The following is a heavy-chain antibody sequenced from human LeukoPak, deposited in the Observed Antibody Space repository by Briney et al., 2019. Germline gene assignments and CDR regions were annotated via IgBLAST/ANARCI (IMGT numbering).Heavy chain of an antibody. CDR3: ARVVYDFWSGYSDY. J-gene: IGHJ4*02. CDR1: GFTFSSYS. CDR2: ISSSSSYI. V-gene: IGHV3-21*01. D-gene: IGHD3-3*01. Sequence: GGSLRLSCAASGFTFSSYSMNWVRQAPGKGLEWVSSISSSSSYIYYADSVKGRFTTSRDNAKNSLYLQMNSLRAEDTAVYYCARVVYDFWSGYSDYWGQGTLVTVSS.